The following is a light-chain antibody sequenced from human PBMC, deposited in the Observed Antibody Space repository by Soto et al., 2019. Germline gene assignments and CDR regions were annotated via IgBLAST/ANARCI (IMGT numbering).Light chain of an antibody. CDR3: QQRSNWPPT. Sequence: ENVLTQSPGTLSLSPGERATLSCRASQSVGTYLAWYQQKPGQAPRLLIFDASKRATGIPARFSGSGSGTEFTLTISSLQSEDFAVYYCQQRSNWPPTFGPGTKVDIK. CDR2: DAS. CDR1: QSVGTY. V-gene: IGKV3-11*01. J-gene: IGKJ3*01.